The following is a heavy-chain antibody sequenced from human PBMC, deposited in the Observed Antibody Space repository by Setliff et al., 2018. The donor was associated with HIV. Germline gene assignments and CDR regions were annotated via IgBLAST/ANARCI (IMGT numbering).Heavy chain of an antibody. CDR1: GYTFTSYG. CDR2: ISAYNGNI. J-gene: IGHJ4*02. D-gene: IGHD3-9*01. V-gene: IGHV1-18*01. CDR3: AREICITIFWGPEAGSCYFDY. Sequence: GASVKVSCKASGYTFTSYGISWVRQAPGQGLEWMGWISAYNGNINYAQKLQGRVTMTTDTSTSTAYMELRSLRSDDTAVYYCAREICITIFWGPEAGSCYFDYWGQGTRVTVSS.